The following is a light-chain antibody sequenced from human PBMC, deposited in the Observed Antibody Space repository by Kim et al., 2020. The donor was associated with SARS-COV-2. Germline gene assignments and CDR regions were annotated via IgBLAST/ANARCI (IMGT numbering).Light chain of an antibody. CDR3: MQGTQLPFT. J-gene: IGKJ1*01. CDR2: KIS. Sequence: DIVMTQTPLSSPVTLGQPASISCRSSQSLEHSDGNTYLSWLQQRPGQPPRLLMYKISNRLSGVPDRFSGSGAGTDFTLKISRLEAEDVGVYYCMQGTQLPFTFGQGTKVDIK. CDR1: QSLEHSDGNTY. V-gene: IGKV2-24*01.